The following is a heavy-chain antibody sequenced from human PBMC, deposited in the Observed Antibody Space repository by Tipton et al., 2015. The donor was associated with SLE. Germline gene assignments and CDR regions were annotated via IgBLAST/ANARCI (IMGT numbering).Heavy chain of an antibody. CDR2: IYHSGST. V-gene: IGHV4-38-2*02. CDR1: GYSISIDYY. CDR3: ARDRLVVVPAAMRPYNWFDP. D-gene: IGHD2-2*01. J-gene: IGHJ5*02. Sequence: TLSLTCAVSGYSISIDYYLGWIRQPPGKGLEWIGCIYHSGSTNYNPSLKSRVTMSVDTSKNQFSLNLSSVTAADTAVYYCARDRLVVVPAAMRPYNWFDPWGQGTLVTVSS.